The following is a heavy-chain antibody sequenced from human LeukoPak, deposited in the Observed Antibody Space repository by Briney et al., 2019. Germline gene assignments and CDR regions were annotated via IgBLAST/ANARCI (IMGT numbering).Heavy chain of an antibody. CDR1: GFTFDDYG. CDR3: ARGLGQYGSGSYYFDY. V-gene: IGHV3-20*04. D-gene: IGHD3-10*01. CDR2: INWNGGST. Sequence: PGGSLRLSCAASGFTFDDYGMSWVRQPPGKGLEWVPGINWNGGSTGYADSVKGRFTISRDNAKNSLYLQMKRLRAEDTALYYCARGLGQYGSGSYYFDYGRRGTLLPVPT. J-gene: IGHJ4*02.